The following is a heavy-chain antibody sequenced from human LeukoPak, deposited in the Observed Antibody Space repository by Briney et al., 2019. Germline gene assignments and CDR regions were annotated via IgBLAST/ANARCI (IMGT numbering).Heavy chain of an antibody. CDR3: ARDLLYFDWPAY. V-gene: IGHV1-8*03. J-gene: IGHJ4*02. CDR1: GYTFTSYD. CDR2: MNPNSGNT. Sequence: ASVKVSCKASGYTFTSYDISWVRQATGQGLEWMGWMNPNSGNTGYTQKFQGRVTITRNTSISTAYMELSSLRSEDTAVYYCARDLLYFDWPAYWGQGTLVTVSS. D-gene: IGHD3-9*01.